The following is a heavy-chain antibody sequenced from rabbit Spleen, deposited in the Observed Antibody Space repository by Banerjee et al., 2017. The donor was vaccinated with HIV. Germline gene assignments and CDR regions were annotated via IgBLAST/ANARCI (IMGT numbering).Heavy chain of an antibody. Sequence: QSLEESGGDLVKPGASLTLTCTASGFSFSSNVYMCWVRQAPGKGLEWIACIYISSGSTYYASWAKGRFTISKTSSTTVTLQMTSLTAADTATYFYARSGYVGWGGDGDLYYAAMDLWGPGTLVTVS. J-gene: IGHJ6*01. CDR1: GFSFSSNVY. D-gene: IGHD4-1*01. CDR3: ARSGYVGWGGDGDLYYAAMDL. V-gene: IGHV1S40*01. CDR2: IYISSGST.